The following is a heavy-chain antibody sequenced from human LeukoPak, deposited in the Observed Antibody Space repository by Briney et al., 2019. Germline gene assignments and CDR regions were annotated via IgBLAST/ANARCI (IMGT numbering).Heavy chain of an antibody. CDR1: GGSISSYY. D-gene: IGHD1-26*01. CDR3: ARPSLGALNNWFDP. Sequence: SETLSLTCTVSGGSISSYYWSWIRQPPGKGLEWIGYIYYSGSTNYNPSLKSRVTISVDTSKNQFSLKLSSVTAADTAVYYCARPSLGALNNWFDPWGQGTLVTVSS. CDR2: IYYSGST. J-gene: IGHJ5*02. V-gene: IGHV4-59*08.